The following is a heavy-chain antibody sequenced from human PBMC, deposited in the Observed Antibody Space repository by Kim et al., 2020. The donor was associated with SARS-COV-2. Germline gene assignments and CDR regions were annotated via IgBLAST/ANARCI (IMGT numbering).Heavy chain of an antibody. V-gene: IGHV3-23*01. CDR1: GFTFSSYA. J-gene: IGHJ4*02. Sequence: GGSLRLSCAASGFTFSSYAMSWVRQAPGKGLEWVSAISGSGGSTYYADSVKGRFTISRDNSKNTLYLQMNSLRAEDTAVYYCAKDHRAYSGSYGVCGYWGQGTLVTVSS. CDR3: AKDHRAYSGSYGVCGY. D-gene: IGHD1-26*01. CDR2: ISGSGGST.